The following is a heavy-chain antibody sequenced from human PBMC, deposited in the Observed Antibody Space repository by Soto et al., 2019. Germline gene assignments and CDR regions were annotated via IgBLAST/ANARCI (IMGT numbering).Heavy chain of an antibody. CDR2: INAGNGNT. Sequence: ASVKVSCKASGYTFTRYAMHWVRQAPGQRLEWMGWINAGNGNTKYSQKFQGRVTISTDTSASTAYMELSSLRSEDTAVYYCARDGAVAGDSNFDYWGQGTLVTVSS. CDR3: ARDGAVAGDSNFDY. D-gene: IGHD6-19*01. V-gene: IGHV1-3*01. J-gene: IGHJ4*02. CDR1: GYTFTRYA.